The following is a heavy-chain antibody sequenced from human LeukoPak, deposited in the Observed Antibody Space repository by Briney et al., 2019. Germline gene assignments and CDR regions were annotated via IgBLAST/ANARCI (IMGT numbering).Heavy chain of an antibody. J-gene: IGHJ4*02. CDR3: ALWFGDTNGDY. CDR1: GGTFSSYA. CDR2: IIPIFGTA. D-gene: IGHD3-10*01. V-gene: IGHV1-69*01. Sequence: SGNLSCKVSGGTFSSYAISWVRQAPRKELEWMGGIIPIFGTANYAQKFQGRVTITADESTSTAYMELSSLRSEDTAVYYCALWFGDTNGDYWGQGTLVTVSS.